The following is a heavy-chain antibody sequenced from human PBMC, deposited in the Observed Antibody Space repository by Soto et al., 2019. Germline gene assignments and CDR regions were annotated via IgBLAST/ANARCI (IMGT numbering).Heavy chain of an antibody. Sequence: ASVSVSCKASGGTFSSYAISWVRQAPGKGLEWMGWINAGNGNTKYSQKFQGRVTITRDTSASTAYMELSSLRSEDTAVYYCARNLMDYDILTGYYMGYYFDYWGQGTLVTVSS. CDR3: ARNLMDYDILTGYYMGYYFDY. V-gene: IGHV1-3*01. D-gene: IGHD3-9*01. J-gene: IGHJ4*02. CDR1: GGTFSSYA. CDR2: INAGNGNT.